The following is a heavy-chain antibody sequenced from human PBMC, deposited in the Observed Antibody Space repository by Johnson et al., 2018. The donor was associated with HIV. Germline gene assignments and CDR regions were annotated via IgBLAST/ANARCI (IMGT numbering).Heavy chain of an antibody. CDR2: ITSDGSRI. J-gene: IGHJ3*02. V-gene: IGHV3-74*01. Sequence: VQLVESGGGLVQPGGSLRLYCAASEFTFNNYWMHWVRQAPGKGLEWVSRITSDGSRISYVDSVKGRFTISRDNAKNMLYLQMNSLRAEDTAVYYCARLGFYNWNGGGALDIWGQGTMVTVSS. CDR3: ARLGFYNWNGGGALDI. CDR1: EFTFNNYW. D-gene: IGHD1-20*01.